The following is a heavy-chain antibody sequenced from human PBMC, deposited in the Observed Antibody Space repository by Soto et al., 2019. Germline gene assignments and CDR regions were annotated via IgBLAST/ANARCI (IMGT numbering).Heavy chain of an antibody. D-gene: IGHD3-22*01. J-gene: IGHJ4*02. V-gene: IGHV3-30*18. Sequence: SCKASGYTFSSYGMHWVRQAPGKGLEWVAVISYDGSNKYYADSVKGRFTISRDNSKNTLYLQMNSLRAEDTAVYYCAKNTYYDSSGYYYYWGQGTLVTVSS. CDR3: AKNTYYDSSGYYYY. CDR2: ISYDGSNK. CDR1: GYTFSSYG.